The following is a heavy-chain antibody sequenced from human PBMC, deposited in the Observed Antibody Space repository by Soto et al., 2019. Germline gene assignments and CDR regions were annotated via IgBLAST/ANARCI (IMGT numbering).Heavy chain of an antibody. CDR3: ARDGSEQQLVRFVDY. D-gene: IGHD6-13*01. J-gene: IGHJ4*02. V-gene: IGHV3-33*08. CDR2: IWYDGSNK. CDR1: GFTFSSYG. Sequence: GESLKISCAASGFTFSSYGMHWVRQAPGKGLEWVAVIWYDGSNKYYADSVKGRFTISRDNSKNTLYLQMNSLRAEDTAVYYCARDGSEQQLVRFVDYWGQGTLVTVSS.